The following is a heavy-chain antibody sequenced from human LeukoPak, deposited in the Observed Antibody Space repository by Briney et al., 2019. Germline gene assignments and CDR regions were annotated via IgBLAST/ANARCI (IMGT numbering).Heavy chain of an antibody. CDR2: ISPSGDIT. CDR3: ARDYYDGIGYYYEDY. CDR1: GFIFSSHG. Sequence: PGGSLRLSCAASGFIFSSHGMNWVRQAPGKGLEWVSGISPSGDITYYADSVEGRFTISRDNSKNTLSLQMNSLRAEDTAVYYCARDYYDGIGYYYEDYWGQGTLVTVSS. V-gene: IGHV3-23*01. J-gene: IGHJ4*02. D-gene: IGHD3-22*01.